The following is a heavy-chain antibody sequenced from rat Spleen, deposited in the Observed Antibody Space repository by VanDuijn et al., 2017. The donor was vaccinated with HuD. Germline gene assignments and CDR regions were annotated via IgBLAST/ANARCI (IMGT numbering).Heavy chain of an antibody. D-gene: IGHD1-11*01. CDR1: GFTFNNYW. J-gene: IGHJ2*01. Sequence: EVQLVESGGGLVQPGRSLKLSCVASGFTFNNYWMTWIRQAPGRGLEWVASIPNTGGTTYYRDSVKGRFTISRDNAKSTLYLQMDSLGSEDTATYYCARGGGYSEVNFDYWGQGVMVTVSS. V-gene: IGHV5-31*01. CDR3: ARGGGYSEVNFDY. CDR2: IPNTGGTT.